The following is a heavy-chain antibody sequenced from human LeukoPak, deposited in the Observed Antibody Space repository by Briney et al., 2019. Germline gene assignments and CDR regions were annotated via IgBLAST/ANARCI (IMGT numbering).Heavy chain of an antibody. CDR2: ISAYNGNT. D-gene: IGHD1-26*01. J-gene: IGHJ4*02. CDR3: ARDNGIVGATTFDY. Sequence: GASVKVSCKASGYLFASYGISWVRQAPGQGLEWMGWISAYNGNTNYAQKLQGRVTMTTDTSTSTAYMELRSLRSDDTAVYYCARDNGIVGATTFDYWGQGTLVTVSS. CDR1: GYLFASYG. V-gene: IGHV1-18*01.